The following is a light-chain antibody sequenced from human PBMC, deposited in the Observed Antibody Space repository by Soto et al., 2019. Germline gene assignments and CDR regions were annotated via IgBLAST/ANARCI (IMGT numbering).Light chain of an antibody. CDR1: QSVSRD. Sequence: VTRSVYVKERATRPRRASQSVSRDLAWYQQKPGQAPRLLIYGASSRATGIPDRFSGSGSGTEFTLTISSLQSEDFAVYYCQQYCTSPRPFGQGTKVDIK. V-gene: IGKV3-15*01. CDR2: GAS. J-gene: IGKJ1*01. CDR3: QQYCTSPRP.